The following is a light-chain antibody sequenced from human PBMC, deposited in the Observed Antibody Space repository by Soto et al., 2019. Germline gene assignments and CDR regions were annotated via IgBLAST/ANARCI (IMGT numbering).Light chain of an antibody. CDR3: KSYAGSNTYV. J-gene: IGLJ1*01. Sequence: QSVLTQPPSASGSPGQSVTISCTGTKSDIGVYDFVSWYQQHPGKAPRLIIYEVVQRPSGVPDRFSGSKSGNTASLTVSGLQAADEAEYFCKSYAGSNTYVFGSGTKVTVL. CDR1: KSDIGVYDF. V-gene: IGLV2-8*01. CDR2: EVV.